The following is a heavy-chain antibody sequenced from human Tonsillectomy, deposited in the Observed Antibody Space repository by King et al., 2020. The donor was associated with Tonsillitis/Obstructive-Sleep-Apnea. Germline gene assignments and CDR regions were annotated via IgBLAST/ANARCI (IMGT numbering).Heavy chain of an antibody. CDR1: GFTLSSYE. CDR2: ISSTGTTI. J-gene: IGHJ3*02. CDR3: ARSCGICYLYDGFDI. V-gene: IGHV3-48*03. D-gene: IGHD2-15*01. Sequence: VQLVESGGGLVQPGGSLRLSCAASGFTLSSYEMNWVRQAPGKGLEWVSYISSTGTTIYYADSVKCRFTISRDNAKNSLYLQMNSLRAEDTAVYYCARSCGICYLYDGFDIWGQGTIVTVSS.